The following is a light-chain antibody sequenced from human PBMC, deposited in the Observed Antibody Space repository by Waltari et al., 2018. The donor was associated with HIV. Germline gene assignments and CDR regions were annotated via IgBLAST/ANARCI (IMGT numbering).Light chain of an antibody. Sequence: QSVLTQPPSVSGAPGQRVTISCTGSNSHLAANFHVHWYQVLPGTSPKLLICAKSNRRAGVPDRCSVSNSGTSASLAITDLQPEDEAEYYCQSFDNSLNGYVFGTGTTVIVL. CDR2: AKS. V-gene: IGLV1-40*01. CDR3: QSFDNSLNGYV. CDR1: NSHLAANFH. J-gene: IGLJ1*01.